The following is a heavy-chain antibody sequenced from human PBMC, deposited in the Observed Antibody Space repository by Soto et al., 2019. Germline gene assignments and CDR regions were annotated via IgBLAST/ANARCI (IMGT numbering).Heavy chain of an antibody. Sequence: GGSLRLSCAASGFTFSNAWMNWVRQAPGKGLEWVGRIKSKTDGGTTDYAAPVKGRFTISRDDSKNTLYLQMNSLKTEDTAVYYCTTTRVHGHVGRPTYDFWSGYLDYYYYYGMDVWGQGTTVTVSS. V-gene: IGHV3-15*07. CDR1: GFTFSNAW. CDR2: IKSKTDGGTT. CDR3: TTTRVHGHVGRPTYDFWSGYLDYYYYYGMDV. D-gene: IGHD3-3*01. J-gene: IGHJ6*02.